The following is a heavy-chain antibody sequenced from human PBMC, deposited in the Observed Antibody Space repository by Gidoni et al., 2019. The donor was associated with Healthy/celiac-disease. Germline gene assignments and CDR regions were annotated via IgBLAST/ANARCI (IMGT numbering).Heavy chain of an antibody. J-gene: IGHJ6*02. D-gene: IGHD1-26*01. CDR3: AKDRYSGSYHFYYYYYGMDV. Sequence: QVQLVESGGGVVQPGRSLRLSCAASGFTFSSYGMHWVRQAPGKGLEVVAVISYDGSNKYYADSVKGRFTISRDNSKNTLYLQMNSLRAEDTAVYYCAKDRYSGSYHFYYYYYGMDVWGQGTTVTVSS. CDR1: GFTFSSYG. V-gene: IGHV3-30*18. CDR2: ISYDGSNK.